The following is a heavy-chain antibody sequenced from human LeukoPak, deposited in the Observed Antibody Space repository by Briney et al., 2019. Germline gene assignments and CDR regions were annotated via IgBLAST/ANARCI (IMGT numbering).Heavy chain of an antibody. CDR2: ISSGSDYI. CDR1: GFTFSSYS. D-gene: IGHD3-10*02. J-gene: IGHJ6*04. CDR3: AELGITMIGGV. Sequence: GGSLRLPCAASGFTFSSYSMNWVRQAPGKGLEWVSSISSGSDYIYYADSVKGRFTISRDNAKNSLYLQMNSLRAEDTAVYYCAELGITMIGGVWGKGTTVTISS. V-gene: IGHV3-21*01.